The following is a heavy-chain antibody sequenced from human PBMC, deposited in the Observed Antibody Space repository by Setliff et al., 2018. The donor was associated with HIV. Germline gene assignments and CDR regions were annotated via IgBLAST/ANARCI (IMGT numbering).Heavy chain of an antibody. Sequence: ASVKVSSKASGYTFTTFGLSWVRQAPGQGLEWMGWINAETGTPMYAQGFTGRFVFSLDTSISTAYLQIDSLNAEDTAVYYCARYGSDWFFDLWGRGTLVTVSS. J-gene: IGHJ2*01. D-gene: IGHD4-17*01. CDR3: ARYGSDWFFDL. V-gene: IGHV7-4-1*01. CDR2: INAETGTP. CDR1: GYTFTTFG.